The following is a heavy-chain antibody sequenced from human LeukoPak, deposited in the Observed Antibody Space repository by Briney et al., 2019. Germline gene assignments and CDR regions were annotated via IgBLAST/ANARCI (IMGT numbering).Heavy chain of an antibody. J-gene: IGHJ4*02. V-gene: IGHV3-48*02. CDR3: VRTRAGYFFDY. Sequence: PGGSLRLSRAASGFTFSGYSMSWVRQAPGKGLELISYISSTSSTILSADSVEGRVTISRDNAKNSLYLQMNSLRDEDTAVYYCVRTRAGYFFDYWGQGSLVTVSS. CDR1: GFTFSGYS. CDR2: ISSTSSTI.